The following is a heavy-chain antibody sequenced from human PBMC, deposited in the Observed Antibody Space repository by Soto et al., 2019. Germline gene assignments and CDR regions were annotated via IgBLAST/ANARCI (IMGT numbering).Heavy chain of an antibody. CDR3: AKEQVPAGLGWFDP. CDR2: VTSSGDAT. D-gene: IGHD2-2*01. V-gene: IGHV3-23*01. CDR1: GVTFCGYA. J-gene: IGHJ5*02. Sequence: GGSLRLSCAASGVTFCGYAMAGVRKAPGKGLEWVSAVTSSGDATYYADSVKGRFTISRDNSKNTLYLQMNSLRAEDTAVYYCAKEQVPAGLGWFDPWGQGTLVTSPQ.